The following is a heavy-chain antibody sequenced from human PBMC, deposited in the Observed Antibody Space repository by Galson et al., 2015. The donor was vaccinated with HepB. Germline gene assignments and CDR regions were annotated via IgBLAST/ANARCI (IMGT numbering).Heavy chain of an antibody. CDR2: IKSKTDGGTT. J-gene: IGHJ6*02. V-gene: IGHV3-15*01. D-gene: IGHD1-26*01. CDR1: GFTLSNAW. Sequence: SLRLSCAASGFTLSNAWMSRVRQAPGKGLEWVGRIKSKTDGGTTDYAAPVKGRFTISRDDSKNTLYLQMNSLKTEDTAVYYCTTDPSTWELQYYYGMDVWGQGTTVTVSS. CDR3: TTDPSTWELQYYYGMDV.